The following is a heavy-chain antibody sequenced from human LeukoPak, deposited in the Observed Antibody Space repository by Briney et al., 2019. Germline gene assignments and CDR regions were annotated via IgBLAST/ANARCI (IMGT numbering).Heavy chain of an antibody. J-gene: IGHJ5*02. CDR2: INPSGGST. CDR1: GYTFTSYY. Sequence: ASVKVSCKASGYTFTSYYMHWVRQAPGQGLEWMGIINPSGGSTSYAQKFQGRVTMTRDTSTSTVYMELSSLRSEDTAVYYCARDAIVGATTEFSFDPRGQGTLVTVSS. CDR3: ARDAIVGATTEFSFDP. D-gene: IGHD1-26*01. V-gene: IGHV1-46*01.